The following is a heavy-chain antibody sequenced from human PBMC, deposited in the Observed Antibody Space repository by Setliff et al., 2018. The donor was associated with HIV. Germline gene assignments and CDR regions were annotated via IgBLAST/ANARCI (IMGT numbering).Heavy chain of an antibody. CDR3: ARETQTGTGSYLN. CDR1: GYTFTNYY. V-gene: IGHV1-46*01. CDR2: INCENGDT. J-gene: IGHJ4*02. Sequence: ASVKVSCKTSGYTFTNYYVNWVRQAPGRGLEWMGIINCENGDTTYAQNFKDRVTVTRDTSTSTVYMDLSSLRPEDTAVYYCARETQTGTGSYLNWGQGTLVTVSS. D-gene: IGHD3-10*01.